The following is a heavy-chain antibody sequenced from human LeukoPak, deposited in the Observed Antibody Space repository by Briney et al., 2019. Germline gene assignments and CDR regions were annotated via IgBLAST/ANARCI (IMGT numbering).Heavy chain of an antibody. CDR1: GFSFTNAW. D-gene: IGHD6-19*01. Sequence: PGGSLRLSCAASGFSFTNAWMSWVRQAPGTGLEWVGRIRSKTDGGTADYAAPVKGRFTISRDDSKNTLYLQMNSLKAEDTAVYYCTRYSSGWYWGQGTLVTVSS. V-gene: IGHV3-15*01. CDR2: IRSKTDGGTA. CDR3: TRYSSGWY. J-gene: IGHJ4*02.